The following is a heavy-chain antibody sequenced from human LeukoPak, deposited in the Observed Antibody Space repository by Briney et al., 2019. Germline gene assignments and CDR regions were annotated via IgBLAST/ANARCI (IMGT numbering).Heavy chain of an antibody. CDR1: RYTFTSYG. CDR2: ISAYNGNT. V-gene: IGHV1-18*01. Sequence: ASVKVSCTASRYTFTSYGISWVRQAPGQGLEWMGWISAYNGNTNYAQKLQGRVTMTTDTSTSTAYMELRSLRSDDTAVYYCARDLGYDSSGPSFDYWGQGTLVTVSS. D-gene: IGHD3-22*01. CDR3: ARDLGYDSSGPSFDY. J-gene: IGHJ4*02.